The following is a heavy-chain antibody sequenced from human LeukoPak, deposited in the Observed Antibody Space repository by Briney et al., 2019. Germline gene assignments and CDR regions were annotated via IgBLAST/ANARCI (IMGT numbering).Heavy chain of an antibody. J-gene: IGHJ4*02. D-gene: IGHD3-9*01. CDR3: ARAGDILTGSLFDY. CDR2: IYYSGST. Sequence: PSETLSLTCTVSGGSISSGDYYWSWIRQPPGKGLEWIGYIYYSGSTNYNPSLKSRVTISVDTSKNQFSLKLSSVTAADTAVYYCARAGDILTGSLFDYWGQGTLVTVSS. V-gene: IGHV4-61*08. CDR1: GGSISSGDYY.